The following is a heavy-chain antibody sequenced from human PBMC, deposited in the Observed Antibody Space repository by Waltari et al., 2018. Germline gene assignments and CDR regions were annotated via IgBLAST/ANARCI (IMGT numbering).Heavy chain of an antibody. D-gene: IGHD2-2*01. CDR3: ARRLTLTAVGWGYGMDV. J-gene: IGHJ6*02. CDR2: IKGDGSDK. V-gene: IGHV3-7*01. Sequence: EVRLVESGGGLVRPGGSLSCSCAASGCSYGRHWMPWGPQAPGKGLGWVASIKGDGSDKAYVDSLRGRFTNSRDNAGNSLYLQMSSLRAEDTAVYYCARRLTLTAVGWGYGMDVWGQGTTVTVSS. CDR1: GCSYGRHW.